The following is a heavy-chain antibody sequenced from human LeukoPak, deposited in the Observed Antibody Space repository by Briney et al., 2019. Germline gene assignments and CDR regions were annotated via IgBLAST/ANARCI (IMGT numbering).Heavy chain of an antibody. Sequence: GGSLRLSCAASGFTFSSYSMNWVRQAPGKGLEWVSFISSSSSYIYYADSVKGRFTISRDNSKNTLYLHMNSLRAEDTAVYYCTSANYGPAYWGQGTLVTVSS. CDR1: GFTFSSYS. J-gene: IGHJ4*02. CDR2: ISSSSSYI. V-gene: IGHV3-21*01. CDR3: TSANYGPAY. D-gene: IGHD5-24*01.